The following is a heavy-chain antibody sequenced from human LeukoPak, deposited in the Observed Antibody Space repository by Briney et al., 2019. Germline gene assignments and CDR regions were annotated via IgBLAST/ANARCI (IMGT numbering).Heavy chain of an antibody. CDR3: ARDQIPVAGIFFDY. CDR1: GGTFSSYA. Sequence: ASVKVSCKASGGTFSSYAISWVRQAPGQGLEWMGWINPNSGGTNYAQKFQGRVTMTRDTSISTAYMELSRLRSDDTAVYYCARDQIPVAGIFFDYWGQGTLVTVSS. D-gene: IGHD6-19*01. CDR2: INPNSGGT. V-gene: IGHV1-2*02. J-gene: IGHJ4*02.